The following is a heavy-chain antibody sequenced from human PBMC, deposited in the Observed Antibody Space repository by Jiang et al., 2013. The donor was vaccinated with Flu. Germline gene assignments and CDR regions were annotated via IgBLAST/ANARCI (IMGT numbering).Heavy chain of an antibody. D-gene: IGHD2-21*02. J-gene: IGHJ4*02. CDR3: TRGGRGGHIVVVTVAY. V-gene: IGHV3-49*02. Sequence: LEWVGFIRSKAYGGTTEYAASVKGRFTISRDDSKSIAYLQMNSLKTEDTAVYYCTRGGRGGHIVVVTVAYWGQGTLVTVSS. CDR2: IRSKAYGGTT.